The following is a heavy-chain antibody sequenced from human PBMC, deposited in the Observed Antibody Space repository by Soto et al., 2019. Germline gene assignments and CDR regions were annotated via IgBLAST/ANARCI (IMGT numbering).Heavy chain of an antibody. CDR1: GDSVSSNSAA. Sequence: SQTLSLTCAISGDSVSSNSAAWNWIRQSPSRGLEWLGRTYYRSKWYNDYAVSVKSRITINPDTSKNQFSLKLNSVTPEDTAVYYCARDHLAAAGTRGLGYYYGMDVWGQGTTVTVSS. V-gene: IGHV6-1*01. J-gene: IGHJ6*02. D-gene: IGHD6-13*01. CDR2: TYYRSKWYN. CDR3: ARDHLAAAGTRGLGYYYGMDV.